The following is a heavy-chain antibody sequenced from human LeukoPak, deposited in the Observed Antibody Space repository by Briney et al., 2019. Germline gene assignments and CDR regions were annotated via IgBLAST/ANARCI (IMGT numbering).Heavy chain of an antibody. D-gene: IGHD3-22*01. CDR1: GSLLASSS. J-gene: IGHJ2*01. CDR2: IYPGDSDT. V-gene: IGHV5-51*01. CDR3: ARLGTDGDSAWTNWYFDL. Sequence: GESLHIPGLALGSLLASSSGAWSRQLPGKGLEWMGIIYPGDSDTRYNPSFQGQVTISADKSISTASLQWNSLKASDTAMYYCARLGTDGDSAWTNWYFDLWGRGTRVTVSS.